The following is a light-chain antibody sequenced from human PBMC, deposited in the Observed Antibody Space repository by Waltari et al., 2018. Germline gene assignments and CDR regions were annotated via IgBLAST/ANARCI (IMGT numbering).Light chain of an antibody. J-gene: IGKJ4*01. CDR2: RTS. Sequence: DIQMTQSPSTLSASVGDRVTITCRASQDITPSLAWYQQKPGKAPKVLIYRTSNLKRGVSSRFSGSGSGTEFTLTINSLQPDDFATYYCQQFHSYPVTLGGGTKVEIK. V-gene: IGKV1-5*03. CDR3: QQFHSYPVT. CDR1: QDITPS.